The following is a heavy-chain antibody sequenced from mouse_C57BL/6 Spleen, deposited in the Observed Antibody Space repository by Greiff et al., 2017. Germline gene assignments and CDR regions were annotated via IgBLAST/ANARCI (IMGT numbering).Heavy chain of an antibody. CDR1: GFTFSDYG. V-gene: IGHV5-17*01. J-gene: IGHJ4*01. CDR2: ISSGSSTI. CDR3: ASGWLQYYYAMDY. D-gene: IGHD2-2*01. Sequence: EVKLVESGGGLVKPGGSLKLSCAASGFTFSDYGMHWVRQAPEKGLEWVAYISSGSSTIYYADTVKGRFTISSDNAKNTLFLQMTSLRSEDTAMYYCASGWLQYYYAMDYWGQGTSVTVSS.